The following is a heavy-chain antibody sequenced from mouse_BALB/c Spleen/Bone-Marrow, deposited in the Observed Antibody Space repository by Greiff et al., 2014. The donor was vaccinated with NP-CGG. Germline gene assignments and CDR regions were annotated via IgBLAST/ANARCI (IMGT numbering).Heavy chain of an antibody. CDR3: ARRVYYDYDGGAWFAY. CDR2: IFPGDGST. Sequence: QVQLKHSGAELVEPGASVKLSCKASGYTFTSYDINWVRQRPEQGLEWIGWIFPGDGSTKYNEKFKGKATLTTDKSSSTAYMQLSRLTSEDSAVYFCARRVYYDYDGGAWFAYWGQGTLVTVSA. J-gene: IGHJ3*01. D-gene: IGHD2-4*01. CDR1: GYTFTSYD. V-gene: IGHV1-85*01.